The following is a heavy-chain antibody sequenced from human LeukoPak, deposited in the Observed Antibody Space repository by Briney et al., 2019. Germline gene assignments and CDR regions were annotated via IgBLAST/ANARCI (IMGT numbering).Heavy chain of an antibody. CDR2: ISYDGSNK. Sequence: GRSLRLSCAASGFTFSSYGMHWVRQAPGKGLEWVAVISYDGSNKYYADPVKGRFTISRDNSKNTLYLQMNSLRAEDTAVYYCATLSRTADYGDKVFDYWGQGTLVTVSS. J-gene: IGHJ4*02. V-gene: IGHV3-30*03. CDR1: GFTFSSYG. CDR3: ATLSRTADYGDKVFDY. D-gene: IGHD4-23*01.